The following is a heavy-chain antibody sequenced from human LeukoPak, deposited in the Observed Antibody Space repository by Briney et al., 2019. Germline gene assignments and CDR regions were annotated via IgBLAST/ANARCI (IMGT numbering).Heavy chain of an antibody. CDR1: EFTFSNYG. CDR3: AKGDTGVIRRYYLDS. V-gene: IGHV3-23*05. D-gene: IGHD5-18*01. J-gene: IGHJ4*02. CDR2: TDTSGVIT. Sequence: GGSLRLSCAASEFTFSNYGTSWVRQAPGKGLEWVSVTDTSGVITYYTDSVKGRFTISRDNSKNTLNLQMDSLRVEDTAVYYCAKGDTGVIRRYYLDSWGQGTLATVSS.